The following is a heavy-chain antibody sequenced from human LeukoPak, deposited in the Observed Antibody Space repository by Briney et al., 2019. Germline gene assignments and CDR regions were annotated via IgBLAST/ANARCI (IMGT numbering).Heavy chain of an antibody. V-gene: IGHV3-33*06. CDR2: IWSDGSTK. CDR1: GFSFSSCG. J-gene: IGHJ4*02. CDR3: AKTRAMDTSGYYFDY. D-gene: IGHD3-22*01. Sequence: GGSLRLSCPASGFSFSSCGMHWVRQAPGKGLEWVAVIWSDGSTKYYADSVKGRFTISRDNSRNTLYMQMNSLRAEDTAVYYCAKTRAMDTSGYYFDYWGRGILVTVSS.